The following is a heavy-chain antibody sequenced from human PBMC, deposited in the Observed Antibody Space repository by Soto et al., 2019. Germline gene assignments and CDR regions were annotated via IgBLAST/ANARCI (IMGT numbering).Heavy chain of an antibody. V-gene: IGHV1-2*04. J-gene: IGHJ6*02. CDR1: GYTFTGYY. CDR2: INPNSGGT. Sequence: GASVKVSCTASGYTFTGYYMHWVRQAPGQGLEWMGWINPNSGGTNYAQKFQGWVTMTRDTSISTAYMELSRLRSDDTAVYYCARATGVITMVRGTDYYYGMDVWGQGTTVTVSS. D-gene: IGHD3-10*01. CDR3: ARATGVITMVRGTDYYYGMDV.